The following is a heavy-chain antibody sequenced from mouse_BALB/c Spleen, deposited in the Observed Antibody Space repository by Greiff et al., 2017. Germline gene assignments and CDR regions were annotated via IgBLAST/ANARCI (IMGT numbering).Heavy chain of an antibody. CDR3: ARGSGNYGVY. V-gene: IGHV1-4*01. D-gene: IGHD2-1*01. J-gene: IGHJ2*01. CDR1: GYTFTSYT. Sequence: QVQLKESGAELARPGASVKMSCKAYGYTFTSYTMHWVKQRPGQGLEWIGYINPSSGYTNYNQKFKDKATLTADKSSSTAYMQLSSLTSEDSAVYYCARGSGNYGVYWGQGTTLTVSS. CDR2: INPSSGYT.